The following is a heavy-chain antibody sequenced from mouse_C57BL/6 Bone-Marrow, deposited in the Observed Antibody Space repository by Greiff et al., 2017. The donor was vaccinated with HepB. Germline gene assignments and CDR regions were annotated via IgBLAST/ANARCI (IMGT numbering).Heavy chain of an antibody. CDR2: ISDGGSYT. CDR1: GFTFSSYA. V-gene: IGHV5-4*01. J-gene: IGHJ1*03. CDR3: ARGCYFDV. Sequence: EVQLVESGGGLVKPGGSLKLSCAASGFTFSSYAMSWVRQTPEKRLEWVATISDGGSYTYYPDNVQGRCTIARENAKHNLYLQMSHLKSEDTAMYYWARGCYFDVWGTGTTVTVSS.